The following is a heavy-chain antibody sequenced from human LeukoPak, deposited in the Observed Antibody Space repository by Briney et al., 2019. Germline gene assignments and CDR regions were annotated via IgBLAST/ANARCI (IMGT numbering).Heavy chain of an antibody. CDR3: ARGVGATQLYYYYYMDV. D-gene: IGHD1-26*01. CDR2: IYTSGST. Sequence: SETLSLTSTVTGGSISSGSYYWSWIRQPAGKGLEWIGRIYTSGSTNYNPSLKSRVTISVDTSKNQFSLKLSSVTAADTAVYYCARGVGATQLYYYYYMDVWGKGTTVTVSS. J-gene: IGHJ6*03. V-gene: IGHV4-61*02. CDR1: GGSISSGSYY.